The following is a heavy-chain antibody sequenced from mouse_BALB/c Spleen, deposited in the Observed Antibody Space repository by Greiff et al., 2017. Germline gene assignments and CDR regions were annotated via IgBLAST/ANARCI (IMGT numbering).Heavy chain of an antibody. J-gene: IGHJ4*01. D-gene: IGHD1-1*02. Sequence: EVKLMESGPGLVKPSQSLSLTCTVTGYSITSDYAWNWIRQFPGNKLEWMGYISYSGSTSYNPSLKSRISITRDTSKNQFFLQLNSVTTEDTATYYCARSDGVRGAMDYWGQGTSVTVSS. CDR2: ISYSGST. CDR3: ARSDGVRGAMDY. CDR1: GYSITSDYA. V-gene: IGHV3-2*02.